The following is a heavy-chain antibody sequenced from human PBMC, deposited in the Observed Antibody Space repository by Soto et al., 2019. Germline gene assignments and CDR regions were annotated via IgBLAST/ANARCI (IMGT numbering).Heavy chain of an antibody. V-gene: IGHV1-2*04. CDR2: INPNNGGT. D-gene: IGHD1-1*01. Sequence: ASVKVSCKASGYTFTDYYMHWVRQAPGQGLEWMGWINPNNGGTSYAQKFEGWVTMTRDTSISTAYMEVRRLTSDDTAVYYCARGSPTTTPFDYWGQGTLVTVS. CDR3: ARGSPTTTPFDY. J-gene: IGHJ4*02. CDR1: GYTFTDYY.